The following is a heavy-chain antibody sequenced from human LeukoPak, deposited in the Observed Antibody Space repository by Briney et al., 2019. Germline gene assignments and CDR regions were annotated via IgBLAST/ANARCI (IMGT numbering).Heavy chain of an antibody. CDR3: AREGERRDAFDI. Sequence: GGSLRLSCAASGFTFSSYAMHWVRQTPDKGLEWVALISYDGSNKYYADSVKGRFTISRDNSKNTLYLQMNSLRAEDTAVYYCAREGERRDAFDIWGQGTMVTVSS. CDR2: ISYDGSNK. D-gene: IGHD1-1*01. CDR1: GFTFSSYA. J-gene: IGHJ3*02. V-gene: IGHV3-30-3*01.